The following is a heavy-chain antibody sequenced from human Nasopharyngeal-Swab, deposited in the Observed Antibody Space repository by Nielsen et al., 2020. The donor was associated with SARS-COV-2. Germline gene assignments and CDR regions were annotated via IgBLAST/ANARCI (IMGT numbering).Heavy chain of an antibody. J-gene: IGHJ6*03. CDR3: ASLRGSYPVTRYYMDV. D-gene: IGHD1-26*01. CDR2: IYPGDSDT. V-gene: IGHV5-51*01. Sequence: VRQMPGKGLEWMGIIYPGDSDTRYSPSFQGQVTISADKSISTAYLQWSSLKASDPAMYYCASLRGSYPVTRYYMDVWGKGTTVTVSS.